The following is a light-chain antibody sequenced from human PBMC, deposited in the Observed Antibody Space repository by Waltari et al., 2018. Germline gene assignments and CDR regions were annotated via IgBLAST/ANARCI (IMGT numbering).Light chain of an antibody. CDR2: AAS. Sequence: EIVLTQSPGTLSLSPGERATLSCRASQSVSRALAWYQQKPGQAPRLLIYAASSRATGIPDRFSGSGSGPDFSLTISRLEPEDFAVYYCQHYVRLPVTFGQGTKVEIK. V-gene: IGKV3-20*01. CDR1: QSVSRA. CDR3: QHYVRLPVT. J-gene: IGKJ1*01.